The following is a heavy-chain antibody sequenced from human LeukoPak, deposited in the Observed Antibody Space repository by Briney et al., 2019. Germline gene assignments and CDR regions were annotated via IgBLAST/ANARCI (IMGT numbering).Heavy chain of an antibody. J-gene: IGHJ6*04. V-gene: IGHV1-69*06. D-gene: IGHD3-10*01. CDR2: IIPIFGTA. CDR3: ARGSMVRGVILLDV. CDR1: GGTFSSYA. Sequence: SVKVSCKASGGTFSSYAISWVRQAPGQGLEWMGGIIPIFGTANYAQKFQGRVTITADKSTSTAFMELSSLRSEDTAVYYCARGSMVRGVILLDVWGKGTTVTVSS.